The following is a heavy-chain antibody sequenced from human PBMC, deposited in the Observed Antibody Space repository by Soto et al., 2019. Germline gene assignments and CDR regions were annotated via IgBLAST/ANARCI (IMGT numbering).Heavy chain of an antibody. CDR3: AKGGGYCSGGSCYPEDY. J-gene: IGHJ4*02. CDR1: GFTFSSYA. D-gene: IGHD2-15*01. CDR2: ISGSGGST. V-gene: IGHV3-23*01. Sequence: GGSLRLSCAASGFTFSSYAMSWVRQAPGKGLEWVSAISGSGGSTYYADSVKGRFTISRDNSKNTLYLQMNSLRAEDTAVYYCAKGGGYCSGGSCYPEDYWGQGTLVTVSS.